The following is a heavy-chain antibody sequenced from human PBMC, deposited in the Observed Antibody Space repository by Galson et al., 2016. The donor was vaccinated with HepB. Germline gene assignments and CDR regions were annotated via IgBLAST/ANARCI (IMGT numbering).Heavy chain of an antibody. Sequence: SETLSLTCTVSGGSVRNDSSYWSWIRQPPGKGLEWIGYIYYSGSTSYNPSLKSRVTISVDTSRNQFSLTLTSVTAADTAVYYCARVIIITGGNNWFEPWDQGTLVTVAS. V-gene: IGHV4-61*01. CDR2: IYYSGST. CDR1: GGSVRNDSSY. D-gene: IGHD3-16*01. J-gene: IGHJ5*02. CDR3: ARVIIITGGNNWFEP.